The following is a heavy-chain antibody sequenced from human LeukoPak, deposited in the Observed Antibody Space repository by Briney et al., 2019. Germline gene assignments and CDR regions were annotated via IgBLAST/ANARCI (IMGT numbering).Heavy chain of an antibody. V-gene: IGHV3-48*01. CDR1: GFTFSSYS. CDR3: ARDPLSSSSFDL. D-gene: IGHD6-13*01. J-gene: IGHJ4*02. CDR2: ISSRSATI. Sequence: GGSLRLSCAASGFTFSSYSMNWVRQPPGKGLEWVSYISSRSATIYYADSVKGRFTISRDNAKNSLYLQMNSLRAEDTAVYYCARDPLSSSSFDLWGQGTLVTVSS.